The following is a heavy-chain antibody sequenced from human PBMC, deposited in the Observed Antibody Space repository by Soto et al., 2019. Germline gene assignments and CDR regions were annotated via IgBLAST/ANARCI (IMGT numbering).Heavy chain of an antibody. CDR3: ARDFLRGYGPDY. Sequence: GGSLRLSCAASGFTFSSYGMHWVRQAPGKGLEWVAVISYDGAIYYADSVQGRFTMSRDNAKNSLYLQMNSLRAEDTAVYYCARDFLRGYGPDYWGQGTLVTVSS. V-gene: IGHV3-30*03. J-gene: IGHJ4*02. CDR2: ISYDGAI. CDR1: GFTFSSYG. D-gene: IGHD2-15*01.